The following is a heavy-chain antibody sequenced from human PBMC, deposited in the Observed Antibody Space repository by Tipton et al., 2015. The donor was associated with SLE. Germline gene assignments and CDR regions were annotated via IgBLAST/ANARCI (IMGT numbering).Heavy chain of an antibody. CDR1: GFTFSSYW. D-gene: IGHD3-22*01. CDR2: INSDGRST. Sequence: SLRLSCVASGFTFSSYWMHWVRQAPGKGLVWVSRINSDGRSTSYADSVKGRFTISRDNAKTTLYLQMNSLRAEDTAVYFCARVIGGSLASPSAFDVWGQGSVVTVSS. J-gene: IGHJ3*01. CDR3: ARVIGGSLASPSAFDV. V-gene: IGHV3-74*01.